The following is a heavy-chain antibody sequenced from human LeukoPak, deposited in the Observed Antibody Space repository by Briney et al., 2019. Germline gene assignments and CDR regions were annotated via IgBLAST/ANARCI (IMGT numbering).Heavy chain of an antibody. D-gene: IGHD2-21*02. CDR2: IYHSGST. J-gene: IGHJ2*01. V-gene: IGHV4-30-2*01. CDR3: ARASLAYCGGDCYYYWYFDL. CDR1: GGSISSGGYS. Sequence: LQTLSLTCAVSGGSISSGGYSWSWIRQPPGKGLEWLGYIYHSGSTYYNPSLKSRVTISVDRSKNQFSLKLSSVTAADTAVYYCARASLAYCGGDCYYYWYFDLWGRGTLVTVSS.